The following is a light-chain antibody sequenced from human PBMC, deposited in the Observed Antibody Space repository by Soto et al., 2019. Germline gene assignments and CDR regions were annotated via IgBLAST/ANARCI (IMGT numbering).Light chain of an antibody. CDR3: QTWGTGIVV. Sequence: QSVLTQSPSASASLGASVKLTCTLNSGHSSYAIAWHQQQPEKGPRYLMKVNSDGSHSKGDGIPDRFSGSSSGAERYLTISSLQSEDEADYYCQTWGTGIVVFGGGTKLTVL. V-gene: IGLV4-69*01. J-gene: IGLJ2*01. CDR2: VNSDGSH. CDR1: SGHSSYA.